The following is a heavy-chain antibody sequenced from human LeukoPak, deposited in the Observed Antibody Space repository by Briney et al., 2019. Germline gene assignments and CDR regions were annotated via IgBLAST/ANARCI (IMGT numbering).Heavy chain of an antibody. CDR1: GGSISSYY. D-gene: IGHD2-15*01. CDR2: IKHDRST. J-gene: IGHJ4*02. V-gene: IGHV4-34*01. Sequence: SETLSLTCTVSGGSISSYYWSWIRQPPGKGLEWIGEIKHDRSTNYNPSLKNRVTISLDTSKNQFFLNLNSVTAADTAVYYCARGFSGVVARDWGQGTLVTVS. CDR3: ARGFSGVVARD.